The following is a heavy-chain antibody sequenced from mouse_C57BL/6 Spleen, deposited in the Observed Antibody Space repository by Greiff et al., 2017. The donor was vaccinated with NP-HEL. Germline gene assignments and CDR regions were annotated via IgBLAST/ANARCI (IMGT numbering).Heavy chain of an antibody. V-gene: IGHV6-6*01. Sequence: EVQGVESGGGLVQPGGSMKLSCAASGFTFSDAWMDWVRQSPEKGLEWVAEIRNKANNHATYYAESVKGRFTISRDDSKSSVYLQMNSLRAEDTGIYYCTREVARWYFEVWGTGTTVTVSS. J-gene: IGHJ1*03. D-gene: IGHD1-1*01. CDR3: TREVARWYFEV. CDR1: GFTFSDAW. CDR2: IRNKANNHAT.